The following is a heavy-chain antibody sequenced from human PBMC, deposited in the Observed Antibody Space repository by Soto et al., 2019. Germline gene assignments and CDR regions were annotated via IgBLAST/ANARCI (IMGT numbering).Heavy chain of an antibody. CDR3: ARAATYYDFWSGYSPSNWFDP. CDR2: IYYSGST. Sequence: TLSLTCTVSGGSISSGDYYWSWIRQPPGKGLEWIGYIYYSGSTYYNLSLKSRVTISVDTSKNQFSLKLSSVTAADTAVYCCARAATYYDFWSGYSPSNWFDPWGQGTLVTVSS. J-gene: IGHJ5*02. CDR1: GGSISSGDYY. D-gene: IGHD3-3*01. V-gene: IGHV4-30-4*01.